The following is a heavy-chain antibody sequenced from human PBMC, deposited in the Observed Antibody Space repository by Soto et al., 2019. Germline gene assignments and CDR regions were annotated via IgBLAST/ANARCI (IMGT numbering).Heavy chain of an antibody. D-gene: IGHD3-22*01. CDR1: GGTFSSYA. V-gene: IGHV1-69*12. J-gene: IGHJ5*02. Sequence: QVQLVQSGAEVKKPGSSVKVSCKASGGTFSSYAITWVRQAPGQGLEWMGGIIPIFGTANYAQKFQARVTITADDSKSTAYMELSSLRSEDTAVYYCARDRGPSSGYYPYWFDPWGQGTLVTVSS. CDR3: ARDRGPSSGYYPYWFDP. CDR2: IIPIFGTA.